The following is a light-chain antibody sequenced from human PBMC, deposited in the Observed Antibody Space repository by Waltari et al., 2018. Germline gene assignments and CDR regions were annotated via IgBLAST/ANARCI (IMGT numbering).Light chain of an antibody. CDR1: HVVNNF. CDR2: GVS. J-gene: IGKJ5*01. CDR3: QQLNDFPIT. Sequence: IQLTQSPSSLSASVGDRVTITCRASHVVNNFLAWYQQKPGKAPKLLIYGVSTLHSGVPSRFSGSGSGTAFSLTITSLQPEDFATYYCQQLNDFPITCGQGTRLEIK. V-gene: IGKV1-9*01.